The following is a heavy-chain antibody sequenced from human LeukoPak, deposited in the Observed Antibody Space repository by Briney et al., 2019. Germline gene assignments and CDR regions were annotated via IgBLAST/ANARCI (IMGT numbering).Heavy chain of an antibody. D-gene: IGHD3-3*01. V-gene: IGHV3-11*01. CDR2: ISSSGSTI. J-gene: IGHJ6*02. CDR1: GFTFSDYY. CDR3: ARVVFPYYDFWSPYYYGMDV. Sequence: GGSLRLSCAASGFTFSDYYMSWIRQAPGKGLEWVSYISSSGSTIYYADSVKGRFTISRDNAKNSLYLQMNSLRAEDTAVYYCARVVFPYYDFWSPYYYGMDVWGQGTTVTVSS.